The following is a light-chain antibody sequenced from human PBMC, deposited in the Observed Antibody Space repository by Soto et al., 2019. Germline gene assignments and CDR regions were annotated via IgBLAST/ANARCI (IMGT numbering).Light chain of an antibody. J-gene: IGKJ2*01. V-gene: IGKV1-5*01. CDR3: QQYYSYSYT. CDR2: DAS. Sequence: DIQMTQSPSTLSTSVGDRVTISCRASQSISSWLAWYQQKPGKAPKLLIYDASSLESGVPSRFSGSGSGTELTLTLSSLQPDDFATYYCQQYYSYSYTFGQGTKLEIK. CDR1: QSISSW.